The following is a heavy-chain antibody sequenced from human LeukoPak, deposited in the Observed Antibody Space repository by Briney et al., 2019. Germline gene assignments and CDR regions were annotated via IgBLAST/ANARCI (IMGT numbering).Heavy chain of an antibody. CDR1: GFTFSSYW. J-gene: IGHJ4*02. D-gene: IGHD3-3*01. Sequence: PGGSQRLSCAASGFTFSSYWMSWVRQAPGKGLEWVADIKQDGSEKNYVDSVKGRFTISRDNAKNSLYLQMNSLRAEDTAAYYCARAIGIWSGYSYWGQGTLVTVSS. V-gene: IGHV3-7*01. CDR2: IKQDGSEK. CDR3: ARAIGIWSGYSY.